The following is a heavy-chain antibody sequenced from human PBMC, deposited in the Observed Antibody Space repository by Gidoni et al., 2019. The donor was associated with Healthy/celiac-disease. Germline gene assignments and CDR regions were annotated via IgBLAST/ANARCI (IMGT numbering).Heavy chain of an antibody. CDR1: GYIFTSYG. CDR3: ARGHDFRPDVFDI. J-gene: IGHJ3*02. Sequence: QVQLVQSGAEVKKPGASVKGSCKYSGYIFTSYGFNWVLQAPGQGLEWRGWISAYNGNTNYAQKLQGRVTMTTDTSTSTAYMDLRSLRSDDTAVYYCARGHDFRPDVFDIWGQGTMVTVSS. V-gene: IGHV1-18*01. D-gene: IGHD3-3*01. CDR2: ISAYNGNT.